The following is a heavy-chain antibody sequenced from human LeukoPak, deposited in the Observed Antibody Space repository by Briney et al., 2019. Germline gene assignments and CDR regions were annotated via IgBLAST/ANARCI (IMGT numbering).Heavy chain of an antibody. CDR3: ARAPAYYDFWGHFDY. V-gene: IGHV1-69*05. J-gene: IGHJ4*02. CDR2: IIPIFGTA. D-gene: IGHD3-3*01. Sequence: VASVTVSCKASGGTFSSYAISWVRQAPGQGLEWMGGIIPIFGTANYAQKFQGRVTITTDESTSTAYMELSSLRSEDTAVYYCARAPAYYDFWGHFDYWGQGTLVTVSS. CDR1: GGTFSSYA.